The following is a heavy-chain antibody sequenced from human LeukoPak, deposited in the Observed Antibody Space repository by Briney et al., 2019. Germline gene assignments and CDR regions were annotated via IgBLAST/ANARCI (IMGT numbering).Heavy chain of an antibody. CDR1: GYTFTSYT. CDR2: INAGNGNT. Sequence: ASVKVSCKASGYTFTSYTMHWMRQAPGQRLEWMGWINAGNGNTKYSQKFQGRVTITRDTSASTAYMELSSLRSEDTAVYYCARAGIWYSSGSDYWGQGTLVTVSS. CDR3: ARAGIWYSSGSDY. J-gene: IGHJ4*02. D-gene: IGHD6-19*01. V-gene: IGHV1-3*01.